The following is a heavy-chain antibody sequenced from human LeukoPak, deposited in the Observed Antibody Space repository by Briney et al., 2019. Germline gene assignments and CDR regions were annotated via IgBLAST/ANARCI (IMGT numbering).Heavy chain of an antibody. CDR3: ARGLDGVTFDY. Sequence: PGGSLRLSCAASGFTFSSYAMSWVRQAPGKGLEWVSDISDSGGSTYYADSVKGRFTISRDNSKNTLYLQMNSLRAEDTAVYYCARGLDGVTFDYWGQGTLVTVSS. CDR1: GFTFSSYA. D-gene: IGHD1-1*01. V-gene: IGHV3-23*01. J-gene: IGHJ4*02. CDR2: ISDSGGST.